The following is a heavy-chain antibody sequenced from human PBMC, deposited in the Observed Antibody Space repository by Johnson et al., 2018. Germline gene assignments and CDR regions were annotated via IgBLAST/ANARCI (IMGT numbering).Heavy chain of an antibody. V-gene: IGHV4-34*01. CDR2: IDHSGIT. CDR1: GGSFSDYY. J-gene: IGHJ1*01. CDR3: ARGWYPRGY. Sequence: QVQLQQWGVGLLKPSETXSPICAVSGGSFSDYYWSWIRQSPGKGLEWLGEIDHSGITNHNPSLKSRVTLSVDTSKNQCSLKLTSVTAADTAVYYCARGWYPRGYWGQGTLVTVSS. D-gene: IGHD6-13*01.